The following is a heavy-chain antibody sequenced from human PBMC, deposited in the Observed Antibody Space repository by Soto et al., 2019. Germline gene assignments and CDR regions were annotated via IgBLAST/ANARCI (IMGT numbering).Heavy chain of an antibody. CDR1: GFSFTAYW. V-gene: IGHV5-51*01. Sequence: GESLKISCKGSGFSFTAYWIGWVRQMPGKGLEWMGIIYPVASYTIYSPSFQGQVTISADKSISTAYLQWNSLKDSDTAIYYCASAKNGDFYWDFDLWGRGTQVTVSS. J-gene: IGHJ2*01. CDR3: ASAKNGDFYWDFDL. D-gene: IGHD4-17*01. CDR2: IYPVASYT.